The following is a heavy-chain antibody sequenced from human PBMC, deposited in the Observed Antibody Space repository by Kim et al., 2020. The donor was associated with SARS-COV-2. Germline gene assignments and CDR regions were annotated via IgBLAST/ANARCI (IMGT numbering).Heavy chain of an antibody. V-gene: IGHV1-46*01. J-gene: IGHJ4*02. Sequence: ASVKVSCKASGQTFTSHYVHWVRQAPGQGLEWMEIIDPNGGNASDAEKFQGRVTLTRDTSTSTVYMEMNSLRSDDTAVYYYAGVLVTDQSFDYWGQGALVTVSS. D-gene: IGHD2-21*02. CDR2: IDPNGGNA. CDR1: GQTFTSHY. CDR3: AGVLVTDQSFDY.